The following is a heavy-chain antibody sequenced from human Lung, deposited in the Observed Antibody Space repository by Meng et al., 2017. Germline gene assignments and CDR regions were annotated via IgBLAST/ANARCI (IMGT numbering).Heavy chain of an antibody. Sequence: QGQLQRWGAGLLKPSGTLSLTCVVSGGSFRDYYWSWIRQPPGKGLEWIGEINHSGSTNYNPSLESRATISVDTSQNNLSLKLSSVTAADSAVYYCARGPTTMAHDFDYWGQGTLVPSPQ. CDR1: GGSFRDYY. J-gene: IGHJ4*02. D-gene: IGHD4-11*01. V-gene: IGHV4-34*01. CDR2: INHSGST. CDR3: ARGPTTMAHDFDY.